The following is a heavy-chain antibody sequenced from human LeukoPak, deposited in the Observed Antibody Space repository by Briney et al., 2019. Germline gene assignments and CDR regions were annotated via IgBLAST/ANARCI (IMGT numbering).Heavy chain of an antibody. Sequence: GASVKVSCKASGYTFTSYDINCVRQATGQGLEWMGWMNPNSGNTGYAQKFQGRVTMTRNTSISTAYMELSSLRSEDTAVYYCARGLHRSHFWSGSYYYYYGMDVWGQGTTVTVSS. CDR1: GYTFTSYD. CDR2: MNPNSGNT. J-gene: IGHJ6*02. V-gene: IGHV1-8*01. D-gene: IGHD3-3*02. CDR3: ARGLHRSHFWSGSYYYYYGMDV.